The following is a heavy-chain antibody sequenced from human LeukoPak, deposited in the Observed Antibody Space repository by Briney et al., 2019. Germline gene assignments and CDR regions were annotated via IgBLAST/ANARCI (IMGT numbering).Heavy chain of an antibody. CDR2: ISARGGSP. Sequence: PRGSLRLSCAGSGFTLSNYAMNWVRQAPGKGLEWVSAISARGGSPYYADSVKGRFTISRDNSKNTLYLQMNTLRAEDTAVYYCAKDLSFLGYFFDYWGQGTLVTVSS. CDR3: AKDLSFLGYFFDY. J-gene: IGHJ4*02. D-gene: IGHD3-3*01. V-gene: IGHV3-23*01. CDR1: GFTLSNYA.